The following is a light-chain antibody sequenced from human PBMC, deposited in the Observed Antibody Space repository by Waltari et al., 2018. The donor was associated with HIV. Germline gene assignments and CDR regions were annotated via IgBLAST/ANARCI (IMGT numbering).Light chain of an antibody. CDR1: AWPKQH. J-gene: IGLJ3*02. Sequence: SYELTQPPSVSVSPGQTATITCSGDAWPKQHAFWYQQRPGQAPLLLIYKDTERPSGIPERFSGSTSGATVTLTISGVQAEDEADYYCQSADSGGFHWVFGGGTKLTVL. V-gene: IGLV3-25*03. CDR2: KDT. CDR3: QSADSGGFHWV.